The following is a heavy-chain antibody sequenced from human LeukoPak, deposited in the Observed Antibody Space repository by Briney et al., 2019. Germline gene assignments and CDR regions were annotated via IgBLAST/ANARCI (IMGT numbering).Heavy chain of an antibody. D-gene: IGHD6-13*01. CDR3: ARGGGGIAGIFDY. CDR1: GGSISSGGSY. CDR2: IYYSGST. J-gene: IGHJ4*02. Sequence: SETLSLTCTVSGGSISSGGSYWSWIRQHPGKGLEWIGYIYYSGSTYYNPSLKSRVTISVDTSKNQFSLKLSSVTAADTAVYYCARGGGGIAGIFDYWGQGTLVTVSS. V-gene: IGHV4-31*03.